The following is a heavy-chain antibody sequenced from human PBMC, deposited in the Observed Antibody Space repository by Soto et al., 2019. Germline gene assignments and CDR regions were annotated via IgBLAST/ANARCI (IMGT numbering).Heavy chain of an antibody. Sequence: PSEALSLTCTVSGGSISRYYWSWIRQPPGKGLEWIGYIYYSGSTNYNPSLKSRVTISVDTSKNQFSLKLSSVTAADTAVYYCARLGAQEIDPWGQGTLVTV. CDR2: IYYSGST. CDR1: GGSISRYY. CDR3: ARLGAQEIDP. D-gene: IGHD3-16*01. J-gene: IGHJ5*02. V-gene: IGHV4-59*08.